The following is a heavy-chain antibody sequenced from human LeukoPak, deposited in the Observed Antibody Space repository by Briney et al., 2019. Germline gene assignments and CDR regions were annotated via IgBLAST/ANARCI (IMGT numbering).Heavy chain of an antibody. Sequence: GGSLRLSCAASGFTFSSYAMHWVRQAPGKGLEWVAVISYDGSNKYYADSVKGRFTISRDNSKNTLYLQMNSLRAEDTAVYYCTRSGSYRCYFDYWGQGTLVTVSS. D-gene: IGHD1-26*01. CDR1: GFTFSSYA. J-gene: IGHJ4*02. V-gene: IGHV3-30*04. CDR2: ISYDGSNK. CDR3: TRSGSYRCYFDY.